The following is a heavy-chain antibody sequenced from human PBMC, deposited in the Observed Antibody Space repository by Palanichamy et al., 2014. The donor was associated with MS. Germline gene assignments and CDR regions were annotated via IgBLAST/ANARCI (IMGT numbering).Heavy chain of an antibody. V-gene: IGHV3-23*01. CDR2: T. D-gene: IGHD6-19*01. CDR3: AKSPGGGWLNPFDY. J-gene: IGHJ4*02. Sequence: TYYADSVKGRSTISRDNSKNTLYLQINSLRAEDTAVYYCAKSPGGGWLNPFDYWGQGTLVTVSS.